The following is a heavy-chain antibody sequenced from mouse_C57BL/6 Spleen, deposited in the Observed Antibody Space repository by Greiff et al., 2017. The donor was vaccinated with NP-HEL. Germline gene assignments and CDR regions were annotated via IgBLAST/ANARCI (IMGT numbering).Heavy chain of an antibody. CDR2: IYPGDGDT. CDR1: GYAFSSSW. D-gene: IGHD1-1*01. V-gene: IGHV1-82*01. J-gene: IGHJ1*03. CDR3: ANYYGSSYGYFDV. Sequence: VQLQQSGPELVKPGASVKISCKASGYAFSSSWMNWVKQRPGKGHEWIGRIYPGDGDTNYNGKFKGKATLTADKSSSTAYMQLSSLTSEDSAVYFCANYYGSSYGYFDVWGTGTTVTVSS.